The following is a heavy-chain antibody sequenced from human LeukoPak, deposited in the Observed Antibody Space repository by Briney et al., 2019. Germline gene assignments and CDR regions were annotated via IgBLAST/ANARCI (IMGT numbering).Heavy chain of an antibody. CDR2: ISSSGSTI. CDR3: AREIPVRDYYDSSGYCDY. D-gene: IGHD3-22*01. Sequence: GGSLRLSCAASGFTFSDYYMSWIRQAPGKGLGWVSYISSSGSTIYYADSVKGRFTISRDNAKNSLYLQMNSLRAEDTAVYYCAREIPVRDYYDSSGYCDYWGQGTLVTVSS. J-gene: IGHJ4*02. CDR1: GFTFSDYY. V-gene: IGHV3-11*01.